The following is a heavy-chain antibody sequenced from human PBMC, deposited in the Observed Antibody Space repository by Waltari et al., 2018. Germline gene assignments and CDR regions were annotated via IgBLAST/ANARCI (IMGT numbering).Heavy chain of an antibody. V-gene: IGHV3-23*01. CDR2: ISGSGGST. CDR3: AKGAYDILTGSWGYMDV. Sequence: EVQLLESGGGLVQPGGSLRLSCAASGFTFSSYAMSWVRQAPGKGLEWVSAISGSGGSTYYADSVKGRFTISRDNSKNTLYLQMNSLRAEDTAVYYCAKGAYDILTGSWGYMDVWGKGTTVTVSS. CDR1: GFTFSSYA. J-gene: IGHJ6*03. D-gene: IGHD3-9*01.